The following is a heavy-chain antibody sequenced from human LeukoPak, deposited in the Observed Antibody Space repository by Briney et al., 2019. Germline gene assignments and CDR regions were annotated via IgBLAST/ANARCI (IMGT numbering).Heavy chain of an antibody. D-gene: IGHD2-2*01. CDR2: INPSGGDT. Sequence: ASVKVSCKPSGYTFTSYYMHWVRQAPGQGLEWMGIINPSGGDTSYAQKFQGRVTTTRDTSTSTVYMEVVSLRSEDTAVYYCARGCRVVPGVHNVGMTSYYNGLDVWGQGTTVTVSS. CDR3: ARGCRVVPGVHNVGMTSYYNGLDV. V-gene: IGHV1-46*01. J-gene: IGHJ6*02. CDR1: GYTFTSYY.